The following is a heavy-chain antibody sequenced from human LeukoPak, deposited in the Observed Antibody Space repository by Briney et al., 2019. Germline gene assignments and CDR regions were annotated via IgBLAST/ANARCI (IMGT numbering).Heavy chain of an antibody. CDR2: IYYSGST. J-gene: IGHJ3*02. D-gene: IGHD4-17*01. CDR1: GGSISSYY. CDR3: ARESVTDAFDI. Sequence: ASETLSLTCTVSGGSISSYYWSWIRQPPGKGLEWIGYIYYSGSTNYNPSLKSRVTISVDTSKNQFSLKLISATAADTAVYYCARESVTDAFDIWGQGTMVTVSS. V-gene: IGHV4-59*01.